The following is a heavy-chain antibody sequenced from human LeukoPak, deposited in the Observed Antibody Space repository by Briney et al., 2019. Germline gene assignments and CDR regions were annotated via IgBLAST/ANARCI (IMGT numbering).Heavy chain of an antibody. CDR3: ARGRRW. J-gene: IGHJ4*02. Sequence: SETLSLTCAVYGGSFSGYYWTWIRQPPGKGLEWIGAINHSGNINYNPSLKSRLTISVDTSKNQFSLKLSSMTAADTAVYYCARGRRWWGQGALVTVSS. CDR2: INHSGNI. CDR1: GGSFSGYY. D-gene: IGHD5-24*01. V-gene: IGHV4-34*01.